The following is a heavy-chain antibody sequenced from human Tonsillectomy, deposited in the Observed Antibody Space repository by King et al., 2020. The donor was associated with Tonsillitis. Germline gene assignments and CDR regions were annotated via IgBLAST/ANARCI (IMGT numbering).Heavy chain of an antibody. J-gene: IGHJ6*03. Sequence: VQLQQWGAGLLKPSETLSLTCAVYGGSFSAYYWSWLRQPPGKGLEWIGEINHSGSTDYNPSLKSRVTMSVDTSKTQFSLKLRSVTAADTAVYYCARGNEYDLWSDNYPLGGGRQGGRPFYSMDVWGKGTTVTVSS. CDR3: ARGNEYDLWSDNYPLGGGRQGGRPFYSMDV. CDR2: INHSGST. D-gene: IGHD3-3*01. CDR1: GGSFSAYY. V-gene: IGHV4-34*01.